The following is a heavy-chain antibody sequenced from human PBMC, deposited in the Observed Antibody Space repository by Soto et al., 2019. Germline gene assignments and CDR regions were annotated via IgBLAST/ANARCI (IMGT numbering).Heavy chain of an antibody. V-gene: IGHV3-53*04. CDR1: GFTVSSNY. CDR2: IYSGGST. CDR3: AKDVHRGYSYGTLDY. J-gene: IGHJ4*02. Sequence: PGGSLGLSCAASGFTVSSNYMSWVRQAPGKGLEWVSVIYSGGSTYYADSVKGRFTISRHNSKNTLYLQMNSLRAEDTAVYYCAKDVHRGYSYGTLDYWGQGTLVTVSS. D-gene: IGHD5-18*01.